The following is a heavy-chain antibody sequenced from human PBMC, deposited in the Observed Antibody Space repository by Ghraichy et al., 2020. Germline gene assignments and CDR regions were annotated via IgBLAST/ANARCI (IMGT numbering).Heavy chain of an antibody. CDR3: ARGEVSTVTTTDY. V-gene: IGHV4-38-2*02. CDR2: IYHSGST. Sequence: SETLSLTCTVSGYSISSGYYWGWIRQPPGKGLEWIGSIYHSGSTYYNPSLKSRVTISVDTSKNQFSLKLSSVTAADTAVYYCARGEVSTVTTTDYWGQGTLVTVSS. CDR1: GYSISSGYY. J-gene: IGHJ4*02. D-gene: IGHD4-17*01.